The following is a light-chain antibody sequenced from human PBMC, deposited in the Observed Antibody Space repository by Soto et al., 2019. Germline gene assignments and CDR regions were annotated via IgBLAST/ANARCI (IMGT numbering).Light chain of an antibody. J-gene: IGLJ1*01. CDR3: SSYTISSTYV. Sequence: QSALTQPASVSWSPGQSIAISCTGTSSEVGGYNYVSWYQKHPSKAPKILNNEDNKRPSGASRHFSGSKTGKTASLTISGLQAEDEAAYYCSSYTISSTYVFGTGTKVTVL. CDR2: EDN. CDR1: SSEVGGYNY. V-gene: IGLV2-14*01.